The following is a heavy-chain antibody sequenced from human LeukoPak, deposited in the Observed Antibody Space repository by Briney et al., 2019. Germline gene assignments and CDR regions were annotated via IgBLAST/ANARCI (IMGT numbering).Heavy chain of an antibody. CDR2: IYYSGSS. D-gene: IGHD6-13*01. CDR1: GGSIRSSH. CDR3: AKAAGYSTIYWFDP. Sequence: SETLSLTCTVSGGSIRSSHWGWIRQPPGKGLEFIGYIYYSGSSNYNPSLKSRVTMSVDTSNNQFSLKLNSVTAADTAVYYCAKAAGYSTIYWFDPWGQGTLVTVSS. V-gene: IGHV4-59*01. J-gene: IGHJ5*02.